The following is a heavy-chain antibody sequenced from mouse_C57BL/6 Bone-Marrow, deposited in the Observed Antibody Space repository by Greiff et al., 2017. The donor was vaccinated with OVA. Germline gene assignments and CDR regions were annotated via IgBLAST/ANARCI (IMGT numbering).Heavy chain of an antibody. CDR2: IYPGSGST. CDR1: GYTFTSYW. D-gene: IGHD1-1*01. J-gene: IGHJ1*03. CDR3: ASPLITTVTYFDV. Sequence: VQLQQPGAELVKPGASVKMSCKASGYTFTSYWITWVKQRPGQGLEWIGDIYPGSGSTNYNEKFQSKATLTVDTSSSTAYMQLSSLTSEDSAVYYGASPLITTVTYFDVWGTGTTVTVSS. V-gene: IGHV1-55*01.